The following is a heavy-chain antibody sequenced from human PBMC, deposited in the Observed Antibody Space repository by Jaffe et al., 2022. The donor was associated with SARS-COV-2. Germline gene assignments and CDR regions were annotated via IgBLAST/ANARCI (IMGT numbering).Heavy chain of an antibody. J-gene: IGHJ6*02. CDR2: INAGNGNT. CDR1: GYTFTSYA. V-gene: IGHV1-3*01. D-gene: IGHD2-15*01. Sequence: QVQLVQSGAEVKKPGASVKVSCKASGYTFTSYAMHWVRQAPGQRLEWMGWINAGNGNTKYSQKFQGRVTITRDTSASTAYMELSSLRSEDTAVYYCAREGVWVVGAHYYYYGMDVWGQGTTVTVSS. CDR3: AREGVWVVGAHYYYYGMDV.